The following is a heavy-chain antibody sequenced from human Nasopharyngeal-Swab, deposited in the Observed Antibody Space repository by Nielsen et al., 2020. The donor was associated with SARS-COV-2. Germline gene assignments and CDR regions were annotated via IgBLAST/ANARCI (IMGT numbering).Heavy chain of an antibody. CDR3: ARGYSSSYFSYYYYGLDV. D-gene: IGHD6-6*01. CDR2: IYYSGST. Sequence: RQAPGKGLAWIGYIYYSGSTNYNPSLKSRVTISVDTSKNQFSLKLSSVTAADTAVYYCARGYSSSYFSYYYYGLDVWGQGTTVTVSS. J-gene: IGHJ6*02. V-gene: IGHV4-59*01.